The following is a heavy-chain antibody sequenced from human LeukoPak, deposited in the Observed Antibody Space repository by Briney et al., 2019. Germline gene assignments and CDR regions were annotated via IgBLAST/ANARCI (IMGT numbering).Heavy chain of an antibody. Sequence: SETLSLTCTVSGGSISTYYWSWIRQPPGKGLEWIGYIYDSVNTKYNPSLKSRVTISVDTSKNQFSLKLSSVTAADTAVYYCARLARHWFDPWGQGTLVTVSS. D-gene: IGHD6-6*01. J-gene: IGHJ5*02. CDR3: ARLARHWFDP. V-gene: IGHV4-59*08. CDR2: IYDSVNT. CDR1: GGSISTYY.